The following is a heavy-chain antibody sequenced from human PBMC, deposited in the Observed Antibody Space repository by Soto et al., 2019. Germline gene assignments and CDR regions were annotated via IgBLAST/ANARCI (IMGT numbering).Heavy chain of an antibody. CDR3: ARRVAAAPMYAFDI. D-gene: IGHD6-13*01. V-gene: IGHV4-59*01. J-gene: IGHJ3*02. CDR2: IYYSGST. CDR1: GGSISTYY. Sequence: SETLSLTCTVSGGSISTYYWTWIRQPPGRALEWIGFIYYSGSTYYNPSLKSRVTISLDTPRIQFSLKLNSVTSADTAVYFCARRVAAAPMYAFDIWGRGXMVTV.